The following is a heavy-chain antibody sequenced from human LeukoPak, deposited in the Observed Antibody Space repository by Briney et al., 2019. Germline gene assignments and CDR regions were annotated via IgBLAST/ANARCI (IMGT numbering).Heavy chain of an antibody. CDR2: IIPIFGTP. CDR1: GGTFSSYA. V-gene: IGHV1-69*05. D-gene: IGHD4-11*01. Sequence: SVKVSCKASGGTFSSYAISWVRQAPGQGLEWMGRIIPIFGTPNYAQKFQGRVTITTDESTSTAYMELSSLRSEDTAVYYCAREVWEDSNSPNWFDPWGQGTLVTVSS. J-gene: IGHJ5*02. CDR3: AREVWEDSNSPNWFDP.